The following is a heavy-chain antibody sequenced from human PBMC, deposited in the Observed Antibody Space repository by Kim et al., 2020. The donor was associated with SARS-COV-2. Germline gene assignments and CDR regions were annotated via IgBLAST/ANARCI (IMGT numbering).Heavy chain of an antibody. Sequence: GGSLRLSCAASGFAFRTYSMHWVRQAPGKGLEWVSYISSTSSTIYYADSVKGRFTISRDNDKNSLFLQMDSLRDEDTAVYYCARGCGVVNQLPISQYYFDYWGQGTLVTVPS. CDR3: ARGCGVVNQLPISQYYFDY. CDR2: ISSTSSTI. CDR1: GFAFRTYS. D-gene: IGHD2-2*01. V-gene: IGHV3-48*02. J-gene: IGHJ4*02.